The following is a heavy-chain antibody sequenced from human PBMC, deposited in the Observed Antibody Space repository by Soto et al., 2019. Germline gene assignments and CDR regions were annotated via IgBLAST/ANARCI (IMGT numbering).Heavy chain of an antibody. Sequence: QVQLQESGPGLVKPSQTLSLTCTVSGGSISSGDYYWSWIRQPPGKGLEWIGYIYYSGSTYYNPSHKSRVTXXVXTXXNQFSLKLSSVTAADTAVYYCARGRDSSGEGAFDIWGQGTMVTVSS. J-gene: IGHJ3*02. V-gene: IGHV4-30-4*01. CDR1: GGSISSGDYY. CDR2: IYYSGST. D-gene: IGHD3-22*01. CDR3: ARGRDSSGEGAFDI.